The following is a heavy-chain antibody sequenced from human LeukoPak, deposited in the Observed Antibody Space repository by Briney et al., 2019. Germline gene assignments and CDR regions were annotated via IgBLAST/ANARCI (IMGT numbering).Heavy chain of an antibody. CDR1: GFTFSSYA. J-gene: IGHJ4*02. V-gene: IGHV3-23*01. D-gene: IGHD2-2*01. CDR2: ISGSGGST. Sequence: SGGSLRLSCAASGFTFSSYAMSWVRQAPGKGLEWVSAISGSGGSTYYADSVKGRFTISRDNSKNTLYLQMNSLRAEDTAVYYCAKVTVVPAAKGDFDYWGQGTLVTVSS. CDR3: AKVTVVPAAKGDFDY.